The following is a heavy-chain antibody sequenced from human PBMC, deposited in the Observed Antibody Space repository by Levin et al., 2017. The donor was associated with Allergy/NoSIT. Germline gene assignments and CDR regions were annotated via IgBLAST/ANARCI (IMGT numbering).Heavy chain of an antibody. CDR3: ARDDIVPTTYHYYGLDV. V-gene: IGHV1-18*01. J-gene: IGHJ6*02. CDR1: GYTFTSYG. D-gene: IGHD5-12*01. Sequence: GGSLRLSCKASGYTFTSYGISWVRQAPGQGLEWMGWISTYNGDTNYAQKLQGRVTMTTDTSTSTAYIELRSLRSDDTAVYFCARDDIVPTTYHYYGLDVWGQGTTVTVSS. CDR2: ISTYNGDT.